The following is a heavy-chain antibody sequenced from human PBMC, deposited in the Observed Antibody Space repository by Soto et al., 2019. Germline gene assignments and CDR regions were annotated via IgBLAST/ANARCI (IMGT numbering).Heavy chain of an antibody. D-gene: IGHD6-19*01. CDR3: AKDISSGWYRTYYYYGMDV. V-gene: IGHV3-23*01. J-gene: IGHJ6*02. CDR2: ISGSGGST. CDR1: GFTFSSYA. Sequence: GGSLRLSCAASGFTFSSYAMSWVRQAPGKGLDWVSAISGSGGSTYYADSVKGRFTISRDNSKNTLYLQMNSLRAEDTAVYYCAKDISSGWYRTYYYYGMDVWGQGTTVTVSS.